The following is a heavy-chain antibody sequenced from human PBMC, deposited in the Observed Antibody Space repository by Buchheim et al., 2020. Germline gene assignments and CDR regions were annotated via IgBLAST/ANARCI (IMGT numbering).Heavy chain of an antibody. CDR3: ARDRYCSSTSCQSTLDY. CDR2: ISSSSSYT. V-gene: IGHV3-11*06. CDR1: GFTFSDYY. J-gene: IGHJ4*02. Sequence: QVQLVESGGGLVKPGGSLRLSCAASGFTFSDYYMSWIRQAPGKGLEWVSYISSSSSYTNYAASVKGRFTISRDKAKNSLYLQMNSLRAEDTAVYYCARDRYCSSTSCQSTLDYWGQGTL. D-gene: IGHD2-2*01.